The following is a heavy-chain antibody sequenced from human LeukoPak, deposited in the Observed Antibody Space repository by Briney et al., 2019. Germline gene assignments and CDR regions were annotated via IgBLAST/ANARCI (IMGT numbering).Heavy chain of an antibody. CDR1: GDSITSDY. CDR3: ARYRDGDRDISLDI. Sequence: SETLSLTCTVSGDSITSDYWSWIRQPPGKGPEWIGFINNRGTTSYNPSLTSRVTISRDMSKNQFALKLSSVSAADTAVYYCARYRDGDRDISLDIWGQGTLVTVSS. J-gene: IGHJ4*02. V-gene: IGHV4-59*08. D-gene: IGHD4-17*01. CDR2: INNRGTT.